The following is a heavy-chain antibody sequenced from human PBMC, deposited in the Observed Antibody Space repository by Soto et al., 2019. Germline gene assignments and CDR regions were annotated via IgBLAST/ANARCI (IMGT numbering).Heavy chain of an antibody. CDR3: ARGRAFSPSGCWGDGLDS. Sequence: QVQLEQSGSEVKKSGSSVKVSCKASGYSFSSHAITWVLQAPGQGLEWMGGIIPVFGTPSDAQKFQGRATISADIATNTSYLALRSLRSEDTAVYYSARGRAFSPSGCWGDGLDSWGPGTKDTVSS. CDR1: GYSFSSHA. D-gene: IGHD1-26*01. V-gene: IGHV1-69*06. J-gene: IGHJ5*01. CDR2: IIPVFGTP.